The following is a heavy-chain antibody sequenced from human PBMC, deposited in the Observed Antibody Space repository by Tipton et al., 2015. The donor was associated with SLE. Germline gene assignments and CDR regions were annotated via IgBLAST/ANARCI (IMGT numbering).Heavy chain of an antibody. Sequence: TLSLTCIVSGGSITTTPYYWSWIRQPAGKGLEWIGRIYSSGSTIYNPSLKSRLTLSLDTSKNQFSLRVRSVTAADTAVYYCARGGGSYYDYWGQGTLVTVSS. J-gene: IGHJ4*02. D-gene: IGHD1-26*01. CDR3: ARGGGSYYDY. V-gene: IGHV4-61*02. CDR1: GGSITTTPYY. CDR2: IYSSGST.